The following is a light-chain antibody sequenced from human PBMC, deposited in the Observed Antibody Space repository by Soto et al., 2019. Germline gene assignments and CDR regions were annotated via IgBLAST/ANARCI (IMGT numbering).Light chain of an antibody. CDR3: QQYLAYPLT. V-gene: IGKV1-5*01. CDR1: QSINNW. Sequence: IQMTQSPSTLSASIGDLVTITCRASQSINNWLAWYQQKPGKAPKLLIFDASTLEGGVTSTFSGSGSGTEFTLTISSLQPDDFATYYCQQYLAYPLTFGGGTTVEI. CDR2: DAS. J-gene: IGKJ4*01.